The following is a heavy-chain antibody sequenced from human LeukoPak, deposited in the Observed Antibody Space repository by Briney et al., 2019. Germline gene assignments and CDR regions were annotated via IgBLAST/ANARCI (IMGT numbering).Heavy chain of an antibody. Sequence: PEASVKVSCKASGYTFTSYGISWVRQAPGQGLEWMGWISDYNGNTNYAQKLQGRVTMTTDTSTSTAYMELRSLRSDDTAVYYCARSGDIGYCSSTSCYELDYWGQGTLVTVSS. CDR3: ARSGDIGYCSSTSCYELDY. CDR1: GYTFTSYG. J-gene: IGHJ4*02. D-gene: IGHD2-2*01. V-gene: IGHV1-18*01. CDR2: ISDYNGNT.